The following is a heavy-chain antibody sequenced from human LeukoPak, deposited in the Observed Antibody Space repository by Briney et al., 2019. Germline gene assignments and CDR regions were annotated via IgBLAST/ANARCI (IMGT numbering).Heavy chain of an antibody. Sequence: ETLSLSCAVSGYSLNSVYNRGWIRQTPQGGVEWVGSIYLSGSTYYNPSLTSRVTISVDTSKNQFSLKLSSVTAADTAVYYCAGYCSSTSCYTPYYYYYMDVWGKGTTVTVSS. J-gene: IGHJ6*03. D-gene: IGHD2-2*02. CDR2: IYLSGST. CDR3: AGYCSSTSCYTPYYYYYMDV. CDR1: GYSLNSVYN. V-gene: IGHV4-38-2*01.